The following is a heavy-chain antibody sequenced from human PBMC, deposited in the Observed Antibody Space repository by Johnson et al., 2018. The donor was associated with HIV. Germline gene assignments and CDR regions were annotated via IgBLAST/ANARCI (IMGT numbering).Heavy chain of an antibody. CDR3: AKDRGTGIARDAFDM. CDR1: GFTFSSYA. V-gene: IGHV3-30*04. D-gene: IGHD6-13*01. CDR2: ISYDGNNK. Sequence: QVQLMESGGGVVQPGRSLRLSCAASGFTFSSYALHWVRQAPGKGLEWVSFISYDGNNKIYADSVKGRFTISRDNSKNSLYLQMNSLTAEDTALYHCAKDRGTGIARDAFDMWGQGTMVTVS. J-gene: IGHJ3*02.